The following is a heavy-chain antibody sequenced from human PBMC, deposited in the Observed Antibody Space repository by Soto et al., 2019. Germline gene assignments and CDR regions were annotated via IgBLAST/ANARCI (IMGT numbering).Heavy chain of an antibody. CDR1: GGSISSYY. CDR3: ASMIGDPVLSFDS. D-gene: IGHD3-22*01. Sequence: SETLSLTCTVSGGSISSYYWSWIRQPPGKGLEWIGFIFYSGSTSYNPSLKSRVTISIDTSEYQFSLKLNSVTAADTAVYYRASMIGDPVLSFDSWGQGTLVTVSS. J-gene: IGHJ5*01. V-gene: IGHV4-59*01. CDR2: IFYSGST.